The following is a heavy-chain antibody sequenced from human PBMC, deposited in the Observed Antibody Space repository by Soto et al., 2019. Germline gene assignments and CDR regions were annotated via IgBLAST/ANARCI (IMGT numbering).Heavy chain of an antibody. Sequence: SETLSLTCTVSGGSISSYYWSWIRQPPGKGLEWIGYIYYSGSTNYNPSLKSRVTTSVDTSKNQFSLKLSSVTAADTAVYYCARRNYGDFDYWGQGTLVTVSS. CDR3: ARRNYGDFDY. CDR2: IYYSGST. V-gene: IGHV4-59*08. D-gene: IGHD4-17*01. J-gene: IGHJ4*02. CDR1: GGSISSYY.